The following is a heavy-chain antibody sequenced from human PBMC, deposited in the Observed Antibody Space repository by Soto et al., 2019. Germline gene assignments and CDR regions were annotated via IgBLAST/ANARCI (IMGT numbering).Heavy chain of an antibody. CDR2: IWYDGSNK. D-gene: IGHD1-26*01. CDR1: GFTFSSYG. V-gene: IGHV3-30*02. J-gene: IGHJ6*02. Sequence: GGSLRLSCAASGFTFSSYGMHWVRQAPGKGLEWVAVIWYDGSNKYYADSVKGRFTISRDNSKNTLYLQMNSLGAEDAAVYYCAKAPKSDSGSYFYYYYYGMDVWGQGTTVTVSS. CDR3: AKAPKSDSGSYFYYYYYGMDV.